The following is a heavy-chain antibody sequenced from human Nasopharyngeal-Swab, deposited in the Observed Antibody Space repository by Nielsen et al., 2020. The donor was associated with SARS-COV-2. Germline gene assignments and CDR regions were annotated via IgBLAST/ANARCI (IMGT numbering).Heavy chain of an antibody. CDR2: IIPIFGTA. V-gene: IGHV1-69*01. Sequence: WVRQAPGQGLEWMGGIIPIFGTANYAQKFQGRVTITADESTSTAYMELSSLRSEDTAVYYCARGFWGRKTGKKREEEFDIWGLGTIVTFSS. D-gene: IGHD3-16*01. CDR3: ARGFWGRKTGKKREEEFDI. J-gene: IGHJ3*02.